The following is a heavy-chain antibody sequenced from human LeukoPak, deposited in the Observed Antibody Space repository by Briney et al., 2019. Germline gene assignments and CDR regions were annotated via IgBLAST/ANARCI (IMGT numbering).Heavy chain of an antibody. CDR2: ISSSGSTI. V-gene: IGHV3-11*04. CDR3: AGRRDGYNYDYYMDV. D-gene: IGHD5-24*01. Sequence: GGSLRLSCAASGFTFSDYYVSWIRQAPGKGLEWVSYISSSGSTIYYADSVKGRFTISRDNAKNSLYLQMNSLRAEDTAVYYCAGRRDGYNYDYYMDVWGKGTTVTVSS. CDR1: GFTFSDYY. J-gene: IGHJ6*03.